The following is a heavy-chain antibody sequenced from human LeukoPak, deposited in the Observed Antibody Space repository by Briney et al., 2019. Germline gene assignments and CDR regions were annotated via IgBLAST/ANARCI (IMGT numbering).Heavy chain of an antibody. CDR1: GFTFSSYS. CDR2: ISSSSSYI. J-gene: IGHJ6*03. D-gene: IGHD2-21*02. V-gene: IGHV3-21*01. CDR3: ARKTSYCGGDCYTDYYYYMDV. Sequence: GGSLRLSCAASGFTFSSYSMNWVRQAPGKGLEWVSSISSSSSYIYYADSVKGRFTISRDNAKNLLYLQMNSLRAEDTAVYYCARKTSYCGGDCYTDYYYYMDVWGKGTTVTVSS.